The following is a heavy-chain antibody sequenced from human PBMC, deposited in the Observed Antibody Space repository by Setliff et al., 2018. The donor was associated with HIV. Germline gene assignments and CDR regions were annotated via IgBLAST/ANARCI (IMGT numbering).Heavy chain of an antibody. V-gene: IGHV3-74*01. Sequence: GWSLRLSCAASGFSFSNYWMHWVRQAPGKGLVWVSRINSDGSSTSHADSVKGRFTISRDNPKNMLYLQMNSLRGEDTAVYYCVRDITTCWDVWGQGTTVTVSS. CDR2: INSDGSST. J-gene: IGHJ6*02. D-gene: IGHD1-20*01. CDR3: VRDITTCWDV. CDR1: GFSFSNYW.